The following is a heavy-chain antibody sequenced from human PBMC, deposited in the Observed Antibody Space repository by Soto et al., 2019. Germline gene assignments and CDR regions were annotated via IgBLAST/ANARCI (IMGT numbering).Heavy chain of an antibody. V-gene: IGHV3-30-3*01. CDR2: ISYDGSNK. Sequence: GGSLRLSCAASGFTFSSYAIHWVRQAPGKGLEWVAVISYDGSNKYYADSVKGRFTISRDNSKNMLYLQMNSLRAEDTAVYYCAAYCTSTSCSIGYWGQGTLVTVSS. CDR3: AAYCTSTSCSIGY. J-gene: IGHJ4*02. D-gene: IGHD2-2*01. CDR1: GFTFSSYA.